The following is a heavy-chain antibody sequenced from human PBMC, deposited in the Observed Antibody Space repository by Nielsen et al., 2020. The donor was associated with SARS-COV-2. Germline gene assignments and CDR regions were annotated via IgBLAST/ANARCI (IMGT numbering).Heavy chain of an antibody. Sequence: GESLKISCAASGFTFSTYWVHWVRQAPGKGLVWVSRINSDGSSTSYADSVKGRFTISRDNAKNTLYLQMNSLRAEDTAVYYCARAPLDYYYYYYMDVWGKGTTVTVSS. J-gene: IGHJ6*03. CDR3: ARAPLDYYYYYYMDV. CDR1: GFTFSTYW. V-gene: IGHV3-74*01. CDR2: INSDGSST.